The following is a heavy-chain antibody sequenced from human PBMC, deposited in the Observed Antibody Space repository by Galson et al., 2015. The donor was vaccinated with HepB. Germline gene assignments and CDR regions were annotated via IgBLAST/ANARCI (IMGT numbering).Heavy chain of an antibody. D-gene: IGHD4-11*01. CDR1: GFTFSSYA. CDR2: ISDSGGST. Sequence: SLRLSCEASGFTFSSYAMSWVRQAPGKGLEWVSAISDSGGSTYYADSVNGRFTISRDNSKNTLDLQMNSLRAEDTAVYYCAKDFPPYSNLYFDYWGLGTLVTVSS. CDR3: AKDFPPYSNLYFDY. V-gene: IGHV3-23*01. J-gene: IGHJ4*02.